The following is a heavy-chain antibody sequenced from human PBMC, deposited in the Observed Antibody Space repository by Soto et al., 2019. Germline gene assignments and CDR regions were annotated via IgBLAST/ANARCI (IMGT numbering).Heavy chain of an antibody. D-gene: IGHD6-19*01. J-gene: IGHJ5*02. V-gene: IGHV2-5*01. CDR1: GFSLRTSGVG. CDR2: IYWNDDK. CDR3: AKSGSSGWYGWFDP. Sequence: SGPTLVNPTHTLTLTCIFSGFSLRTSGVGVGWIRQPPGKALEWLGFIYWNDDKRYSPSLKSRLTITKDTSKNQVVLTMTNMDPVDTATYYCAKSGSSGWYGWFDPWGQGTLVTVSS.